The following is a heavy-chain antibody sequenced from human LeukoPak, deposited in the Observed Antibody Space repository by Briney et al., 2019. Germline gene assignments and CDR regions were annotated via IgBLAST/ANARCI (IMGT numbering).Heavy chain of an antibody. D-gene: IGHD3-22*01. CDR3: AKTDSSDYSYYFDY. V-gene: IGHV3-23*01. CDR1: GFTFSSYA. Sequence: PGGSLRLSCAASGFTFSSYAMSWVRQAPGKGLEWVSAIGGSGGRTYYADSVKGRFTISRDNSKNTLYLQMNSLRAEDTALYYCAKTDSSDYSYYFDYWGQGTLVTVSS. J-gene: IGHJ4*02. CDR2: IGGSGGRT.